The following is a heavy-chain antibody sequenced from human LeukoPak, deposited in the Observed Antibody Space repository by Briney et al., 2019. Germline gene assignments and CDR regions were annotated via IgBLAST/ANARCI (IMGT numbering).Heavy chain of an antibody. CDR2: IYHSGST. D-gene: IGHD3-22*01. J-gene: IGHJ4*02. Sequence: SETLSLTCAVSGGSISSSNWWSWVRQPPGKGLEWIGSIYHSGSTYYNPSLKSRVTISVDTSKNQFSLKLSSVTAADTAVYYCARVQGLVVFDYWGQGTLVTVSS. V-gene: IGHV4-4*02. CDR3: ARVQGLVVFDY. CDR1: GGSISSSNW.